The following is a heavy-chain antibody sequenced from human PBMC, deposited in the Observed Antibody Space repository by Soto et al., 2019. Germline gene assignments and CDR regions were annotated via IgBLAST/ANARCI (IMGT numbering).Heavy chain of an antibody. Sequence: EVQLVQSGGGLVQPGGALRLSCASSGFTFSNYSRNRFRQAPAMGLEWVSYITASRSTIYYAASVRGRFTISRDNAKKSLLLQMNSLRVEDTAMYYCERDGDVPGALVDYWGQGSLVTVSS. J-gene: IGHJ4*02. CDR2: ITASRSTI. CDR3: ERDGDVPGALVDY. D-gene: IGHD4-17*01. V-gene: IGHV3-48*01. CDR1: GFTFSNYS.